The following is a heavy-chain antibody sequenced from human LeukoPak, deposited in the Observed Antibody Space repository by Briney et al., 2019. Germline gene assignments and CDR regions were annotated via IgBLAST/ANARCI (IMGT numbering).Heavy chain of an antibody. V-gene: IGHV4-59*01. CDR1: GGSISSYY. J-gene: IGHJ4*02. Sequence: SETLSLTCTVSGGSISSYYWSWIRQPPGKGLEWSGYLYYSGSTNYNPSLKSRVTISVDTSKNQFSLKLSSVTAADTAVYYCARAISYWQFDYWGQGTLVTVSS. CDR2: LYYSGST. CDR3: ARAISYWQFDY. D-gene: IGHD3-3*01.